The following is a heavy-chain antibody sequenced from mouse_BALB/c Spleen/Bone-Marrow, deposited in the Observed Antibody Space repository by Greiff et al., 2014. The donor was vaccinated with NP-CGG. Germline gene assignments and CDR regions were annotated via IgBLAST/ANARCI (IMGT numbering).Heavy chain of an antibody. D-gene: IGHD4-1*01. CDR3: TRSGMLGAMDY. CDR2: IYPSDSYT. Sequence: QVQLQQPGAELVRPGASVKLSCKASGYTFTSYWINWVKQRPGQGLEWIGNIYPSDSYTNYNQKFKDKATLTVDKSSSTAYMQLSSPTSEDSAVYYCTRSGMLGAMDYWGQGTSVTVSS. CDR1: GYTFTSYW. V-gene: IGHV1-69*02. J-gene: IGHJ4*01.